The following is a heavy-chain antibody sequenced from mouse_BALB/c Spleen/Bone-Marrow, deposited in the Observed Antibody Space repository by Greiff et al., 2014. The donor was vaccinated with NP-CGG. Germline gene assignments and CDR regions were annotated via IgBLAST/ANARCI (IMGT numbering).Heavy chain of an antibody. CDR2: ISSGGSYT. J-gene: IGHJ4*01. Sequence: VQLKQSGGDLVKPGGSLKLSCAASGFTFSSYGMSWVRQTPDKRLEWVATISSGGSYTYYPDSVKGRFTISRDNAKNTLYLQMSSLKSEDTAMYYCARQYGNLGVMDYWGQGTSVTGSS. V-gene: IGHV5-6*01. CDR1: GFTFSSYG. D-gene: IGHD2-1*01. CDR3: ARQYGNLGVMDY.